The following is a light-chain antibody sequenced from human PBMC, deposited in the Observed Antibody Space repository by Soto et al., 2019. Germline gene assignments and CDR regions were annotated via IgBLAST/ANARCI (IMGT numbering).Light chain of an antibody. CDR1: QGISSY. CDR3: QQYYSFPRT. V-gene: IGKV1D-8*01. J-gene: IGKJ1*01. CDR2: AAS. Sequence: IHTPTLLPSGKRGPVTSNCRMSQGISSYLAWYQQKPGKAPELLIYAASTLQSGVPSRFSGSGSGTDFTLTISCLQSEDFATYYCQQYYSFPRTFGQGTKVDI.